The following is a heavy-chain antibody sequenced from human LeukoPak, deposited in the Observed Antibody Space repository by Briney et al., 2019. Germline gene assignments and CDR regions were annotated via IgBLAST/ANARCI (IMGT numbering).Heavy chain of an antibody. J-gene: IGHJ4*02. Sequence: GESLKISCKGSGYSFTSYWIGWVRQMPGKGLEWKGIIYPGDSDTRYSPSFQGQVTISADKSISTAYLQCSSLKAWDTAMSYCARGAYYDSSGYYGYWGQGTLVTVSS. D-gene: IGHD3-22*01. CDR1: GYSFTSYW. V-gene: IGHV5-51*01. CDR3: ARGAYYDSSGYYGY. CDR2: IYPGDSDT.